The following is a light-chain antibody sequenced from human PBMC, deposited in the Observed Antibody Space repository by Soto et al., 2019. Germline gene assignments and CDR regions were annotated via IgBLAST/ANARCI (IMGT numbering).Light chain of an antibody. J-gene: IGLJ2*01. CDR2: DVN. CDR3: SSYTSSSTLVV. Sequence: QSALTQPASVSGSPGQSITISCTGTSSDVGGYNYVSWYQQQPGKAPKLMIYDVNNRPSGVSNRFSGSKSGNTASLTISGLQAEDEADYYCSSYTSSSTLVVFDGGTKVTVL. V-gene: IGLV2-14*01. CDR1: SSDVGGYNY.